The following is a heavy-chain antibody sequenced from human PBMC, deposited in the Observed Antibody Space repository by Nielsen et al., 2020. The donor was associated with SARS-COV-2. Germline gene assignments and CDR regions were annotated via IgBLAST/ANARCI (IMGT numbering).Heavy chain of an antibody. V-gene: IGHV1-69*06. CDR1: GGTFSSYA. CDR2: IIPIFGTA. CDR3: ARDRSYYYGPEVGGAFDI. D-gene: IGHD3-10*01. J-gene: IGHJ3*02. Sequence: SVKVSCKASGGTFSSYAISWVRQAPGQGLEWMGGIIPIFGTANYAQKFQGRVTITADKSTSTAYMELSSLRSEDTAVYYCARDRSYYYGPEVGGAFDIWGQGTMVTVSS.